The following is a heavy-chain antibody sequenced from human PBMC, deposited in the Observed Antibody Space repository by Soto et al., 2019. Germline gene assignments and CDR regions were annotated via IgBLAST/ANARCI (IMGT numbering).Heavy chain of an antibody. Sequence: QVQLVQSGAEVKKHGASVKVSCKASGYSFTSYGVSWVRQAPGQGLEWMGWISGYNDNPRYAQNLQGRVIMTTDTATSTGDMELRSRRSDGTALYYCARDWYGSGGTGRDTFDIWGQGTMVTVSS. V-gene: IGHV1-18*01. J-gene: IGHJ3*02. D-gene: IGHD2-15*01. CDR3: ARDWYGSGGTGRDTFDI. CDR1: GYSFTSYG. CDR2: ISGYNDNP.